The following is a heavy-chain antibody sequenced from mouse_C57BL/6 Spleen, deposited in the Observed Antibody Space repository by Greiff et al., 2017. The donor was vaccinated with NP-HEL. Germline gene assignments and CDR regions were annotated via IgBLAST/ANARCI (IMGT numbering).Heavy chain of an antibody. J-gene: IGHJ4*01. CDR1: GFSLTSYG. CDR3: AKKGNYSKGHYYAMDY. D-gene: IGHD2-5*01. V-gene: IGHV2-5*01. CDR2: IWRGGST. Sequence: QVQLQQSGPGLVQPSQSLSITCTVSGFSLTSYGVHWVRQSPGKGLEWLGVIWRGGSTDYNAAFMSRLSITKDNSKSQVFFKMNSLQADDTAIYYCAKKGNYSKGHYYAMDYWGQGTSVTVSS.